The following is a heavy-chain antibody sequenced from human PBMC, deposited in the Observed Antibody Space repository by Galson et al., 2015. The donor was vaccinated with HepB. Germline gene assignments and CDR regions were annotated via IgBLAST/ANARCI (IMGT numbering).Heavy chain of an antibody. CDR3: ARHLGRDSYYAMDV. D-gene: IGHD3-16*01. CDR2: FYPGDSDT. CDR1: GYTFTTHW. Sequence: QSGAEVKKPGESLKISCTSSGYTFTTHWIGWVRQMPGKGLEWMGVFYPGDSDTRYSPSFQGQVTLSADKSIDTAYLQWSSLKASDTAIYYCARHLGRDSYYAMDVWGQGTTVTVSS. J-gene: IGHJ6*02. V-gene: IGHV5-51*01.